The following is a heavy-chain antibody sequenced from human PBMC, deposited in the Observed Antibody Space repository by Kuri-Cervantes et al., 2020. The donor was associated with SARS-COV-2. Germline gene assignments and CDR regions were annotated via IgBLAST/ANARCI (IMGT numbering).Heavy chain of an antibody. CDR1: GGSISSGSYY. V-gene: IGHV4-61*09. CDR2: IYTSGST. Sequence: SCTVSGGSISSGSYYWSWIRQPAGKGLEWIGHIYTSGSTNYNPSLKSRVTISVDTSKNQFSLKLSSVTAADTAVYYCARSGNIVVVPAAIRVNWFDPWGQGTLVTVSS. J-gene: IGHJ5*02. CDR3: ARSGNIVVVPAAIRVNWFDP. D-gene: IGHD2-2*02.